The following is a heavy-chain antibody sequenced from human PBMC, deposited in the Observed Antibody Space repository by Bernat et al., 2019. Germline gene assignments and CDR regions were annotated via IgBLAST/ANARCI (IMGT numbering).Heavy chain of an antibody. CDR1: GYSFTSYW. J-gene: IGHJ4*02. V-gene: IGHV5-10-1*03. CDR3: ARPRDSGYAWYYFDY. CDR2: IDPSDSYT. D-gene: IGHD5-12*01. Sequence: EVQLVQSGAEVKKPGESLRISGKGPGYSFTSYWISGVRERPGKGREWMGRIDPSDSYTNYSPSFQGHVTISADKSISTAYLQWSSLKASDAAMYYCARPRDSGYAWYYFDYWGQGTLVAVAS.